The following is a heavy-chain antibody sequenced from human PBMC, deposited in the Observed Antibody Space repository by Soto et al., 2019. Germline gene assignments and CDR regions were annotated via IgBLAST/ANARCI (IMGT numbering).Heavy chain of an antibody. CDR1: GGSISSSSYY. CDR3: ARHKYHSSDPSAY. J-gene: IGHJ1*01. V-gene: IGHV4-39*01. Sequence: SETLSLTCTVSGGSISSSSYYWGWIRQPPVKGLECIVSIYYSGSTYYNPSLKSRVTISVDTSKNQFSLKLSSVTAADTAVYYCARHKYHSSDPSAYWGQGTLVTVSS. CDR2: IYYSGST. D-gene: IGHD3-22*01.